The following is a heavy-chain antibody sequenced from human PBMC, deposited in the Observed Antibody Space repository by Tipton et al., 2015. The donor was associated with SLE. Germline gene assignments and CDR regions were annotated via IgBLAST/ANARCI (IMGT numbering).Heavy chain of an antibody. CDR1: GGSISSSSYY. J-gene: IGHJ3*02. V-gene: IGHV4-39*07. CDR2: IYYSGST. CDR3: ARGGDYYDSSGVDAFEI. Sequence: TLSLTCTVSGGSISSSSYYWGWIRQPPGKGLEWIGSIYYSGSTYYNPSLKSRVTISVDTSKNQFSVKLSSVTAADTAVYYCARGGDYYDSSGVDAFEIWGQGTMVTVSS. D-gene: IGHD3-22*01.